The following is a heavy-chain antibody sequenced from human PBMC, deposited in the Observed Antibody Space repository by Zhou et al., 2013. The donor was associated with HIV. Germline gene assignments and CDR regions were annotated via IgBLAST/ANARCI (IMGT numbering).Heavy chain of an antibody. V-gene: IGHV4-38-2*01. CDR2: MYHSGST. D-gene: IGHD6-19*01. CDR3: TIADQWLARFDH. J-gene: IGHJ4*02. Sequence: QVQLQASGPRLVKSSETLSLTCAVSGYSISSGYYWGWIRQSPGQGLEWIGSMYHSGSTYYNPSLKSRVTIAGXTPKNQFSLNLSSVTAADTAVYFCTIADQWLARFDHWGQGT. CDR1: GYSISSGYY.